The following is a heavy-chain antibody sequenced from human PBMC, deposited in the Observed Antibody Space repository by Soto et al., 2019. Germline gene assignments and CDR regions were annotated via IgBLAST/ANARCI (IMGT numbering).Heavy chain of an antibody. CDR2: ISGSGGST. J-gene: IGHJ4*02. CDR3: AKDVLGGITMIVVVTSPLDY. V-gene: IGHV3-23*01. CDR1: GFTFSSYA. Sequence: GGSLRLSCAASGFTFSSYAMSWVRQAPGKGLEWVSAISGSGGSTYYADSVKGRFTISRDNSKNTLYLQMNSLRAEDTAVYYCAKDVLGGITMIVVVTSPLDYWGQGTLVTVSS. D-gene: IGHD3-22*01.